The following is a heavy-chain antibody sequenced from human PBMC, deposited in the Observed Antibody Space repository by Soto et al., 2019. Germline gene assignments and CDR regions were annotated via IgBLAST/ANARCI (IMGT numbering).Heavy chain of an antibody. CDR3: AAHDYPNTNWFDP. Sequence: SVKVSCKASGGTFSSYAISWVRQAPGQGLEWMGGIIPIFGTANYAQKFQGRVTITADESTSTAYMELSSLRSEDTAVYYCAAHDYPNTNWFDPWGQGTLVTVSS. CDR2: IIPIFGTA. CDR1: GGTFSSYA. D-gene: IGHD4-17*01. V-gene: IGHV1-69*13. J-gene: IGHJ5*02.